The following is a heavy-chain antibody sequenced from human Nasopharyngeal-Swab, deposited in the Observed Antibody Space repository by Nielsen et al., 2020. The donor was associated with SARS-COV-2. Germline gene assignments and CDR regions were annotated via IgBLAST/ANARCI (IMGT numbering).Heavy chain of an antibody. CDR1: GGSFSSAGYF. CDR3: ARSMYCSSTSCRYYFDY. CDR2: IYYSGST. Sequence: SETLSLTCTVSGGSFSSAGYFWTWIRQHPGKGLEWIGYIYYSGSTYYNPSLKSRGTISVDTSKNHFSLKLSSVTAADTAVYFCARSMYCSSTSCRYYFDYWGQGTLVTVSS. J-gene: IGHJ4*02. D-gene: IGHD2-2*01. V-gene: IGHV4-31*03.